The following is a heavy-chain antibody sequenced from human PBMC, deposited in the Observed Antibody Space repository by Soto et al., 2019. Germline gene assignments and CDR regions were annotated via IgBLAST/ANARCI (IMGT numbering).Heavy chain of an antibody. Sequence: GGSLRLSCAASGFTFSSYAMTWVRQAPGKGLEWVSTISGTGGNTYYADSVKGRFTISRDNSKNTVYLQMNSLRAEDTAVYYCVKAVYLLDFDYWGQGTLVTVS. CDR2: ISGTGGNT. CDR1: GFTFSSYA. J-gene: IGHJ4*02. D-gene: IGHD1-20*01. CDR3: VKAVYLLDFDY. V-gene: IGHV3-23*01.